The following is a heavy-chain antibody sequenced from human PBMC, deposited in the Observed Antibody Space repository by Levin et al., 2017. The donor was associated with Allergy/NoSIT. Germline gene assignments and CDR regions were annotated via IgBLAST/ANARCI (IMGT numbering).Heavy chain of an antibody. J-gene: IGHJ4*02. D-gene: IGHD4-11*01. Sequence: PGGSLRLSRAASGFTFSNYSMNWVRQAPGKGLEWVSSISSRSSNIYYADSVKGRFTISRDNAKNSLYLQMNSLRAEDTAVYYCARDSTAVSSDYWGQGTLVTVSS. V-gene: IGHV3-21*01. CDR3: ARDSTAVSSDY. CDR1: GFTFSNYS. CDR2: ISSRSSNI.